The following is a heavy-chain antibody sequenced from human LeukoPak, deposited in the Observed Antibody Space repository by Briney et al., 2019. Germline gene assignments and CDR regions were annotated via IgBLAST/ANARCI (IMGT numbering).Heavy chain of an antibody. CDR3: AKDTSSSGSYFDY. CDR1: GFTFSHYA. D-gene: IGHD3-10*01. V-gene: IGHV3-23*01. Sequence: GVSLRLSCVASGFTFSHYAISWVRQAPGKGLEWVSAISGRGGSTYYVVSVKGRFTISRDNSKNTLYLQMSSLRAEDTAVYYCAKDTSSSGSYFDYWGQGTLVTVSS. J-gene: IGHJ4*02. CDR2: ISGRGGST.